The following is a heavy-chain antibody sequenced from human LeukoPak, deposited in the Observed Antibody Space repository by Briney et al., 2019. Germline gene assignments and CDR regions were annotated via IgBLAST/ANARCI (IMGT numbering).Heavy chain of an antibody. CDR1: GGSISSYY. V-gene: IGHV4-59*01. Sequence: RASETLSLTCTVSGGSISSYYWSWIRQPPGKGLEWIGYIYYSGSTNYNPSLKSRVTISVDTSKNQFSLKLSSVTAADTAVYYCARLYSSSSLRFDPWGQGTLVTVSS. CDR2: IYYSGST. CDR3: ARLYSSSSLRFDP. J-gene: IGHJ5*02. D-gene: IGHD6-6*01.